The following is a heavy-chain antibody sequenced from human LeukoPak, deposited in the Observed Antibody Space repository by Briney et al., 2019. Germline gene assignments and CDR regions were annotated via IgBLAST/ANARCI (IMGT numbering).Heavy chain of an antibody. CDR3: ARHPGSKNIVVVPAASSGYDT. CDR1: GGSISSSSYY. CDR2: IYYSGST. J-gene: IGHJ5*02. Sequence: KPSETLSLTCTVSGGSISSSSYYWGWIRQPPGKGLEWIGSIYYSGSTYYNPSLKSRVTISVDTSKNQFSLKLSSVTAADTAVYYCARHPGSKNIVVVPAASSGYDTWGQGTLVTVSS. D-gene: IGHD2-2*01. V-gene: IGHV4-39*01.